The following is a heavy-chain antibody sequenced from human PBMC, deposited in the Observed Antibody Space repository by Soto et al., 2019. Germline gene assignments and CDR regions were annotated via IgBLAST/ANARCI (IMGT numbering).Heavy chain of an antibody. CDR1: GFLVNSAY. Sequence: EVQLVESGGGLIPPGGYLRLSCAASGFLVNSAYMTWVRQAPGKGLEWLSMINSDGSTLYADSVKGRFTISRDHSKKRLDLQMNSLRAEDTAMYYCARSGYSLAWGYWGQGTLVIVTS. D-gene: IGHD5-18*01. V-gene: IGHV3-53*01. J-gene: IGHJ4*02. CDR3: ARSGYSLAWGY. CDR2: INSDGST.